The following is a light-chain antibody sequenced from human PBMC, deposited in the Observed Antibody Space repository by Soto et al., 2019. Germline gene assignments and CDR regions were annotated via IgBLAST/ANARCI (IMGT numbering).Light chain of an antibody. V-gene: IGKV1-33*01. CDR1: QDIRNY. Sequence: DIQMTQSPSSLSASIGDRVTITCQASQDIRNYLNWYRQKPGKAPSLLIYDASNLHPGVPSRFSGRGHGTDFTLTISSLQPEDIATYYCQEYDSLHQTFGQGKRLEIK. CDR2: DAS. CDR3: QEYDSLHQT. J-gene: IGKJ5*01.